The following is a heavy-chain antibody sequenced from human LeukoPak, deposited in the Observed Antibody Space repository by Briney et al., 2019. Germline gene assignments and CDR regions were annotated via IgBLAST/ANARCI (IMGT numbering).Heavy chain of an antibody. J-gene: IGHJ4*02. Sequence: ASVKVSCKASGGTFSSYAISWVRQAPGQGLEWMGGNIPIFGTANYAQKFQGRVTITADESTSTAYMELSSLRSEDTAVYYCAREGREKGYYDSSGYYLDYWGQGTLVTVSS. CDR1: GGTFSSYA. V-gene: IGHV1-69*01. CDR2: NIPIFGTA. CDR3: AREGREKGYYDSSGYYLDY. D-gene: IGHD3-22*01.